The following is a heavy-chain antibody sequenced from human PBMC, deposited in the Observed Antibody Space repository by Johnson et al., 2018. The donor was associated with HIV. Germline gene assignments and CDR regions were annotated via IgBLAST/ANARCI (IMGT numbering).Heavy chain of an antibody. Sequence: QVQLVESGGGVVQPGRSLRFSCAASGFTFSSYAMHWVRQAPGKGLEWVAVISYDGSNKYYADSVKGRFTISRDNSKNTLYLQMNSLRAEDTAVYYCARDLQDYYDSSGHDAFDIWGQGTMVTVSS. CDR2: ISYDGSNK. D-gene: IGHD3-22*01. CDR3: ARDLQDYYDSSGHDAFDI. V-gene: IGHV3-30-3*01. J-gene: IGHJ3*02. CDR1: GFTFSSYA.